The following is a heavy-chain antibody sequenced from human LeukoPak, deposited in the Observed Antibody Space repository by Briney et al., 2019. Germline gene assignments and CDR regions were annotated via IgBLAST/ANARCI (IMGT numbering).Heavy chain of an antibody. Sequence: SETLSLTCTVSGGSISSYYWSWIRQPPGKGLEWIGYVYYSGSTYYNPSLKSRVTISVDTSKNQFPLKLSSVTAADTAVYYCARRYYMDVWGKGTRSPSP. CDR2: VYYSGST. J-gene: IGHJ6*03. V-gene: IGHV4-59*12. CDR3: ARRYYMDV. CDR1: GGSISSYY.